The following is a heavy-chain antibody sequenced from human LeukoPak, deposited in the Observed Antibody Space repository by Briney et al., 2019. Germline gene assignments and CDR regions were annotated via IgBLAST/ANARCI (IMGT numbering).Heavy chain of an antibody. CDR3: ASGIQPRLSWFFDL. CDR2: ISSPGSTT. D-gene: IGHD5-18*01. V-gene: IGHV3-11*01. CDR1: GFRFSGYY. J-gene: IGHJ2*01. Sequence: GGSLRLSCAASGFRFSGYYMSWIRQVPGKGLEWISYISSPGSTTYYVDSVKGRFTISRDNAKNSLFLQMNSLRADDTAVYYCASGIQPRLSWFFDLWGRGTLVSVSS.